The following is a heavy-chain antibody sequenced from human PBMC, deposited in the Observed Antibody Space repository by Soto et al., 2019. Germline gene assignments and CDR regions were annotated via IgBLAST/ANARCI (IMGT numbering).Heavy chain of an antibody. V-gene: IGHV4-59*01. CDR3: GRSRAWSGYYYYYYMDV. J-gene: IGHJ6*03. CDR2: IYYSGST. CDR1: GGSISSYY. Sequence: SETLSLTCTVSGGSISSYYWSWIRQPPGMGLEWIGYIYYSGSTNYNPSLKSRVTISVDTSKNQFSLKLSSVTAADTAVYYCGRSRAWSGYYYYYYMDVWGKGTTVTVSS. D-gene: IGHD3-3*01.